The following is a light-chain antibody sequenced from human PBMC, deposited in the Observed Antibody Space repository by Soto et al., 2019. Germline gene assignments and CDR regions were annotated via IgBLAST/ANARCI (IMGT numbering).Light chain of an antibody. CDR2: GAS. Sequence: EVVMTQSPATLSVSLGERATLSCRASQSVSTDLAWYQQKSGQSPRLLIYGASTRAPGIPARFSGSGSGTEFTLTISGLQPEDCAIYYCQQYNNWWTFGQGTKVEI. CDR3: QQYNNWWT. CDR1: QSVSTD. V-gene: IGKV3-15*01. J-gene: IGKJ1*01.